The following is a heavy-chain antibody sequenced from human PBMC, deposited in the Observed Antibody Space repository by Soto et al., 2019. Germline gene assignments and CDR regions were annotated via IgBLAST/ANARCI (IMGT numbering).Heavy chain of an antibody. D-gene: IGHD3-10*01. CDR1: GFTFSSYS. Sequence: GGSLRLSCAPSGFTFSSYSMNWVRQAPGKGLEWVSSISSSSSYIYYADSVKGRFTISRDNAKNSLYLQMNSLRAEDTAVYYCARLLYGSGSSDPWGQGTLVTVSS. CDR2: ISSSSSYI. J-gene: IGHJ5*02. V-gene: IGHV3-21*01. CDR3: ARLLYGSGSSDP.